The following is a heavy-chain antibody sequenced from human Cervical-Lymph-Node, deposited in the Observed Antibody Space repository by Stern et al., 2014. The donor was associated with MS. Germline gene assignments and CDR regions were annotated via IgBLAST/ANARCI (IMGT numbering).Heavy chain of an antibody. V-gene: IGHV1-18*01. D-gene: IGHD3-10*01. CDR1: GYTSTTYG. Sequence: VQLVQSGAEVKKPGASLKVSCKASGYTSTTYGITWVRQAPGLGLEWMGWISAYNGKTNYAQKVQGRVTMTIDTSTGTAYMELRSLRSDDAAVYYCARYVLDYYGSGVMAEWGQGTLVTVSS. CDR3: ARYVLDYYGSGVMAE. CDR2: ISAYNGKT. J-gene: IGHJ4*02.